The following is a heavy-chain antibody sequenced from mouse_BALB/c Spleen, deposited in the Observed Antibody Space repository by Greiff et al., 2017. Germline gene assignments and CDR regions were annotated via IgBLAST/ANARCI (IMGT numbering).Heavy chain of an antibody. V-gene: IGHV1-69*02. Sequence: VQLQQPGAELVRPGASVKLSCKASGYTFTSYWINWVKQRPGQGLEWIGNIYPSDSYTNYNQKFKDKATLTVDKSSSTAYMQLSSPTSEDSAVYYCTRNGNYPHYFDYWGQGTTLTVSS. CDR3: TRNGNYPHYFDY. J-gene: IGHJ2*01. D-gene: IGHD2-1*01. CDR1: GYTFTSYW. CDR2: IYPSDSYT.